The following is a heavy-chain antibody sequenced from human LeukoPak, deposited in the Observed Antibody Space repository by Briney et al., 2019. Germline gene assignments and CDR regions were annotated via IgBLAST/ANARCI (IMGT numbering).Heavy chain of an antibody. CDR1: GFTFGDYA. D-gene: IGHD3-9*01. CDR3: ARVRQPIRYFDWMLSQGGYYFDY. CDR2: IKQDGSEK. J-gene: IGHJ4*02. V-gene: IGHV3-7*01. Sequence: GGSLRLSCTASGFTFGDYAMSWFRQAPGKGLEWVANIKQDGSEKYYVDSVKGRFTISRDNAKNSLYLQMNSLRAEDTAVYYCARVRQPIRYFDWMLSQGGYYFDYWGQGTLVTVSS.